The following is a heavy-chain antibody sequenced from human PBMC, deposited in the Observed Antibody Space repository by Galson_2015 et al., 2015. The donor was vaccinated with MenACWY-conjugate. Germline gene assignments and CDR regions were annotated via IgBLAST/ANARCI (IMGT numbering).Heavy chain of an antibody. CDR3: AKGSWEDS. CDR1: GFTFSNYA. J-gene: IGHJ4*02. Sequence: SLRLSCAASGFTFSNYAMTWVRQAPGKGLEWVSEISKSGDSTNYADPVKGRFTISRDNSRNTLFLQMNSLRAEDTAVYYCAKGSWEDSCGQGTLVTVSS. CDR2: ISKSGDST. V-gene: IGHV3-23*01. D-gene: IGHD1-26*01.